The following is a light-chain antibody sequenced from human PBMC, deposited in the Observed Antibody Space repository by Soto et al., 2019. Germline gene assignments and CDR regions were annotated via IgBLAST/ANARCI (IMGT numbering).Light chain of an antibody. CDR1: SSDVGGYNY. CDR2: DVS. CDR3: SSYTSSSYVV. V-gene: IGLV2-14*01. J-gene: IGLJ2*01. Sequence: QSALTQPASVSGSPGQSITISCTGTSSDVGGYNYVSWYQQHPGKAPKLMIYDVSNRPSGVSNRFSGSKSGNTASLTISGRQAEDEADYYCSSYTSSSYVVFGGGTKLTVL.